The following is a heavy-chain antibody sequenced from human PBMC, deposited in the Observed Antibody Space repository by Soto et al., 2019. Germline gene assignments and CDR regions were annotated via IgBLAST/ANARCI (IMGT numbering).Heavy chain of an antibody. CDR1: GGTFSSYA. J-gene: IGHJ6*02. D-gene: IGHD3-16*02. CDR3: ARPPITFGGVIESYYYGMDV. V-gene: IGHV1-69*13. Sequence: SVKVSCKASGGTFSSYAISWVRQAPGQGLEWMGGIIPIFGTANYAQKFQGRVTITADESTSTAYMELSSLRSEDTAVYYCARPPITFGGVIESYYYGMDVWGQGTTVTVSS. CDR2: IIPIFGTA.